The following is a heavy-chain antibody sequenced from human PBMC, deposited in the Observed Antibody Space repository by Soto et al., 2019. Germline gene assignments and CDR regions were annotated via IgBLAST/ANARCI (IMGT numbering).Heavy chain of an antibody. D-gene: IGHD6-19*01. J-gene: IGHJ4*02. Sequence: QVQLVQSGAEVKKPGSSAKVSCKASGGTFSSYAISWVRQAPGQGLEWMGGIIPIFGTANYAQKSQGRVTITADESTSTAYMELSSLRSEDTAVYYCARDYSSGWPPGYWGQGTLVTVSS. CDR3: ARDYSSGWPPGY. CDR2: IIPIFGTA. CDR1: GGTFSSYA. V-gene: IGHV1-69*01.